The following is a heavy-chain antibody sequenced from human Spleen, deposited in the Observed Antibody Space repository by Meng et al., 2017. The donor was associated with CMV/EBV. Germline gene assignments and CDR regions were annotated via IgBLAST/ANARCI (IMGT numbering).Heavy chain of an antibody. V-gene: IGHV1-69*05. J-gene: IGHJ4*02. CDR1: GGILSNSA. CDR3: ATDKQQLAYFFDY. D-gene: IGHD5-12*01. Sequence: KASGGILSNSAVSWVRQAPGQGLEWLGGFIPISGSPHYPQKFQGRVTMTTDESTGTAYMELSGLTSEDTAVYYCATDKQQLAYFFDYWGQGTLVTVSS. CDR2: FIPISGSP.